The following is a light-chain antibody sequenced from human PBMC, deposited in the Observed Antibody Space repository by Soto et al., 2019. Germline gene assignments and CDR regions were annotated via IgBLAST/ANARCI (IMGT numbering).Light chain of an antibody. CDR1: IVDVGAYNF. Sequence: QSVLTHPPSASGAPVQSVAISVTGTIVDVGAYNFVSLYQQHPGKSPKLMIYEVSKRPSGVPDRFSASKSGNTASLTVSGLQAEDEADYHCSSYAGSNNFVFGTGTKVTVL. CDR2: EVS. V-gene: IGLV2-8*01. J-gene: IGLJ1*01. CDR3: SSYAGSNNFV.